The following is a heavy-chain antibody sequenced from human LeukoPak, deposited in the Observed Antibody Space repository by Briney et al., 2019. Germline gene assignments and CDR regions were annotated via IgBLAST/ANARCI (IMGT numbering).Heavy chain of an antibody. CDR1: GGSISSGSYY. Sequence: PSETLSLTCTVSGGSISSGSYYWSWIRQPAGKGLEWIGRIYTSGSTYYNPSPKSRVTISVDTSKNQFSLKLSSVTAADTAVYYCARGGYQLPRVKSWFDPWGQGTLVTVSS. CDR2: IYTSGST. D-gene: IGHD2-2*01. V-gene: IGHV4-61*02. CDR3: ARGGYQLPRVKSWFDP. J-gene: IGHJ5*02.